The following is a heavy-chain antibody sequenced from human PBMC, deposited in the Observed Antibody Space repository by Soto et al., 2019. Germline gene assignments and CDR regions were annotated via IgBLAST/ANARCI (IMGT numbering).Heavy chain of an antibody. CDR2: ISGSGGST. D-gene: IGHD2-2*01. J-gene: IGHJ6*02. CDR3: AKALAPSPLDYYYGMDV. CDR1: GFTFSSYA. Sequence: EVQLLESGGGLVQPGGSLRLSCAASGFTFSSYAMSWVLQAPGKGLEWVSAISGSGGSTYYADSVKGRFTISRDNSKNTLYLQMNRLRAEDTAVYYCAKALAPSPLDYYYGMDVWGQGTTVTVSS. V-gene: IGHV3-23*01.